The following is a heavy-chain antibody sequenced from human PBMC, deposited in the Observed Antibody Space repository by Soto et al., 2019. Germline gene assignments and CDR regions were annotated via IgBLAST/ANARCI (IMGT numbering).Heavy chain of an antibody. CDR3: ARDTLIDVSPFDY. Sequence: HLGGSLRLSCAASGFTFSSYSMNWVRQAPGKGLEWVSYISSSSSTIYYADSVKGRFTISRDNAKNSLYLQMNSLRAEDTAVYYCARDTLIDVSPFDYWGQGTLVNVSS. CDR1: GFTFSSYS. V-gene: IGHV3-48*01. CDR2: ISSSSSTI. D-gene: IGHD3-16*01. J-gene: IGHJ4*02.